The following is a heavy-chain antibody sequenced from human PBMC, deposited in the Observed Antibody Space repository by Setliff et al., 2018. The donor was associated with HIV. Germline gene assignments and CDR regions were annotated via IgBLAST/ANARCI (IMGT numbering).Heavy chain of an antibody. V-gene: IGHV1-8*01. J-gene: IGHJ4*02. Sequence: ASVKVSCKASGYTFISYDINWVRQATGQGLEWMGWINPNSNDIAYAQKLQGRVTMTTDTSTSTVYMELRSIRSEDTAVYFCASAPLTTVTTGPRYYLDYWGQGTLVTVSS. CDR2: INPNSNDI. CDR1: GYTFISYD. D-gene: IGHD4-17*01. CDR3: ASAPLTTVTTGPRYYLDY.